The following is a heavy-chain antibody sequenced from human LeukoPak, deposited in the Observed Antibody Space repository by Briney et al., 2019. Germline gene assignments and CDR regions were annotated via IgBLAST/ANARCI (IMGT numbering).Heavy chain of an antibody. CDR1: GASVTRGGFY. CDR3: ARHSGSGSLSRPFDP. V-gene: IGHV4-39*01. CDR2: VYYTGST. D-gene: IGHD3-10*01. J-gene: IGHJ5*02. Sequence: SETLSLTCSVSGASVTRGGFYRGWLRPPPGRGPEWIATVYYTGSTYYNPSLKCRVTISIDTSKNQFSLRLPSVTATDTAIYHCARHSGSGSLSRPFDPWGQGTLVTVSS.